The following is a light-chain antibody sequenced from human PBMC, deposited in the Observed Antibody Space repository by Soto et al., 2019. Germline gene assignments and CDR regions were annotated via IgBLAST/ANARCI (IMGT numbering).Light chain of an antibody. Sequence: EIVVTISPVTVSLSKGESATLSCRASQSVSSSSLAWYQQQPGQAPRLLFVAASTRATGIPDRFSGSWGAAYSNLTISFQADDDLGVYCCQREVMPNTFGQGTRLEI. CDR2: AAS. CDR1: QSVSSSS. V-gene: IGKV3-20*01. J-gene: IGKJ5*01. CDR3: QREVMPNT.